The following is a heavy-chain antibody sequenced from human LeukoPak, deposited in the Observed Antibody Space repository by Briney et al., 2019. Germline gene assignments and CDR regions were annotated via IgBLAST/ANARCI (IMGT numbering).Heavy chain of an antibody. CDR2: IYYSGST. Sequence: SETLSLTCAVYGGSFSGYYWSWIRQHPGKGLEWIGYIYYSGSTYYNPSLKSRVTISVDTSKNQFSLKLSSVTAADTAVYYCARALNYDNYFDYWGQGTLVTVSS. J-gene: IGHJ4*02. D-gene: IGHD3-22*01. CDR1: GGSFSGYY. CDR3: ARALNYDNYFDY. V-gene: IGHV4-31*11.